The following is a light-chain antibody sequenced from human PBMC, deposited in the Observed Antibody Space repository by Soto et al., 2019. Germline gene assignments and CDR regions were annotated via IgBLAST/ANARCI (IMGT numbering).Light chain of an antibody. CDR1: QGINSW. J-gene: IGKJ4*01. CDR2: AAS. Sequence: DIQMTQSPSSVSASVGDRVTITCRARQGINSWLAWYQQKPGKAPNLLLSAASSLQSGVPSRFSGSGSGTDFTRTISSLLPEDFGTDYCQLAYIVPFNFGGGTNVEVK. CDR3: QLAYIVPFN. V-gene: IGKV1D-12*01.